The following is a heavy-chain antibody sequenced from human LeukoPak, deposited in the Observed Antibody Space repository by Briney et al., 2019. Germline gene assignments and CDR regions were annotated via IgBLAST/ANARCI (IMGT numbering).Heavy chain of an antibody. J-gene: IGHJ3*02. Sequence: PGGSLRLSCAASGFTFTKHGMHWVRQAPGRGLEWLAVISYDGANAYYADSVEGRFTISRDNSRNTVFLEMNSLRDEDTAVYYCAKASFGVVINAFDIWGQGTMVTVSS. CDR3: AKASFGVVINAFDI. CDR2: ISYDGANA. D-gene: IGHD3-3*01. V-gene: IGHV3-30*18. CDR1: GFTFTKHG.